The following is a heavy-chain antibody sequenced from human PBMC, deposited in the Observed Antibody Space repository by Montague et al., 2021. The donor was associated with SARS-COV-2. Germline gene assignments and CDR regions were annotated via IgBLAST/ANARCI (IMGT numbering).Heavy chain of an antibody. CDR2: IYYSGSI. J-gene: IGHJ4*02. V-gene: IGHV4-59*01. Sequence: SETLSLTCTVSGGSISRYYWSWIRQPPGKGLEWIGYIYYSGSINYNPSLKSRVTISVDTSKNQFSLKLSSVTAADTAVYYCAREPDYGDYFDYWGQGTLVTVSS. CDR3: AREPDYGDYFDY. D-gene: IGHD4-17*01. CDR1: GGSISRYY.